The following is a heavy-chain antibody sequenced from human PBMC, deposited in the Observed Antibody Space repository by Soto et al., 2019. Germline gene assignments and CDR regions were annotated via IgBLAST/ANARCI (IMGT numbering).Heavy chain of an antibody. D-gene: IGHD6-19*01. CDR1: GGSFSGYY. CDR3: ARGIAVAGKGCWFDP. V-gene: IGHV4-34*01. CDR2: INHSGST. Sequence: SETLSLTCAVCGGSFSGYYWSWIRQPPGKGLEWIGEINHSGSTNYNPSLKSRVTISVDTSKNQFSLKLSSVTAADTAVYYCARGIAVAGKGCWFDPWGQGTLVTVSS. J-gene: IGHJ5*02.